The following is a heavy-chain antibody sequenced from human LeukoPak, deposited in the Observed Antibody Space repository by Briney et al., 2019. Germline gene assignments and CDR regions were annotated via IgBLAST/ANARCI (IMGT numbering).Heavy chain of an antibody. J-gene: IGHJ4*02. CDR2: IWPDGSNK. Sequence: WVRQPPGGGLEWVAFIWPDGSNKLYGDSVKGRFTISRDNSKNTVYLQMNSLRAEDTAVYYCARDYCRTTSCLESWGQGTLVTVSS. D-gene: IGHD2-2*01. V-gene: IGHV3-33*01. CDR3: ARDYCRTTSCLES.